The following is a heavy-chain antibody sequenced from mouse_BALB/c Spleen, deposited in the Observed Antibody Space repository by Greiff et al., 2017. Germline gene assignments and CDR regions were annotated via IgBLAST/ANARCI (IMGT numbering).Heavy chain of an antibody. CDR1: GFTFSSYT. CDR3: ARQTPDYYGSSYGAMDY. D-gene: IGHD1-1*01. J-gene: IGHJ4*01. Sequence: DVKLVESGGGLVKPGGSLKLSCAASGFTFSSYTMSWVRQTPEKRLEWVATISSGGSYTYYPDSVKGRFTISRDNAKNTLYLQMSSLKSEDTAMYYCARQTPDYYGSSYGAMDYWGQGTSVTVSS. V-gene: IGHV5-6-4*01. CDR2: ISSGGSYT.